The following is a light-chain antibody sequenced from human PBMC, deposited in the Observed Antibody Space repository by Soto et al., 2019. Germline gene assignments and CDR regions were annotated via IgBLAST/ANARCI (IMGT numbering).Light chain of an antibody. CDR2: GAS. V-gene: IGKV3-15*01. CDR3: QQYNNWPPWT. CDR1: QSVSSN. J-gene: IGKJ1*01. Sequence: EIVMTQSPATLSVSPGERATLSCRASQSVSSNLAWYQQKPGQAPGLLIYGASTRATGIPARFSGSGSGTAFTPTISSLQSEDFAVYYCQQYNNWPPWTFGQGTKVEIK.